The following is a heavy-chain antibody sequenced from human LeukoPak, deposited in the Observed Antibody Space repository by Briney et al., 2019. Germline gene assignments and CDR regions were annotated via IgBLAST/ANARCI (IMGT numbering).Heavy chain of an antibody. Sequence: PGGSLRLSCAASGFTFSSYAMSWVRQAQGKGLEWVSAISGSGGSTYYADSVKGRFTISRDNSKNTLYLQMNSLRAEDTAVYYCARLCRGATYSSSWYDWFDPWGRGTLVTVSS. J-gene: IGHJ5*02. V-gene: IGHV3-23*01. CDR1: GFTFSSYA. CDR3: ARLCRGATYSSSWYDWFDP. D-gene: IGHD6-13*01. CDR2: ISGSGGST.